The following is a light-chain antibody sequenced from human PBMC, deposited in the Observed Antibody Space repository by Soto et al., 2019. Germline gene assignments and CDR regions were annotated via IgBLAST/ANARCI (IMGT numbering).Light chain of an antibody. CDR2: GAS. CDR3: QQYNNWPST. J-gene: IGKJ1*01. CDR1: QSVSSY. V-gene: IGKV3-15*01. Sequence: EIVMTQSPATLSVSPGERATLSCRASQSVSSYLAWYQQKPGQAPRLLICGASTRATGIPARFSGSGSVTEFTLTISSLQSEDFAVYYCQQYNNWPSTFGQGTKVEIK.